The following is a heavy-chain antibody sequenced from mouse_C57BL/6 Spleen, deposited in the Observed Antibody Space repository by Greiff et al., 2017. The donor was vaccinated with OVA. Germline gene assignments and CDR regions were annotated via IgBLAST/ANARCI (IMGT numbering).Heavy chain of an antibody. J-gene: IGHJ3*01. CDR3: ASGNSAWFAY. V-gene: IGHV14-2*01. CDR2: IDPEDGET. D-gene: IGHD2-1*01. CDR1: GFNIKDYY. Sequence: VQLKESGAELVKPGASVKLSCTASGFNIKDYYMHWVKQRTEQGLEWIGRIDPEDGETKYATKFQGKATITADTSSNTAYLQLSSLTSEDTAVYYCASGNSAWFAYWGQGTLVTVSA.